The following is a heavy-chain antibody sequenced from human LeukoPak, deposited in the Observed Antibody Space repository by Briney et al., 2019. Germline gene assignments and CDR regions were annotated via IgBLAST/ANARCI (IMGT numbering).Heavy chain of an antibody. J-gene: IGHJ4*02. CDR3: AKDRVTAAGYYFEY. D-gene: IGHD6-13*01. Sequence: PGGSLRLSCAASGFTFSNYGMHWVRQAPGKGLEWVAVISLDGSYKYYADSVKGRFTISRDSSKNTLYLQMNSLRAEDTAVYYCAKDRVTAAGYYFEYWGQGTLVTVSS. CDR1: GFTFSNYG. CDR2: ISLDGSYK. V-gene: IGHV3-30*18.